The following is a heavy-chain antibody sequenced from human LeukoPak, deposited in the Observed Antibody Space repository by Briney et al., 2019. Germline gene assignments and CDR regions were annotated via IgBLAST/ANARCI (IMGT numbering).Heavy chain of an antibody. J-gene: IGHJ5*02. CDR3: AREIAARSWFDP. V-gene: IGHV3-20*04. CDR2: IYWNGASA. D-gene: IGHD6-6*01. CDR1: GFTFSSYA. Sequence: GGSLRLSCAASGFTFSSYAMSWVRQAPGKGLEWVSGIYWNGASAGYADSVKGRFTISRDNAKNSLYLQMNSLRAGDTALYYCAREIAARSWFDPWGQGTLVTVSS.